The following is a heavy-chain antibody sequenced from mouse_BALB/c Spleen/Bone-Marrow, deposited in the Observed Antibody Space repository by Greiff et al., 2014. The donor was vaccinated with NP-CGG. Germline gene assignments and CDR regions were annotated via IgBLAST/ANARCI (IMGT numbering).Heavy chain of an antibody. CDR2: IDPANGNT. V-gene: IGHV14-3*02. Sequence: VQLQQSGAELVKPGASVKLSCTASGFNIKDTYMHWVKQRPEQGLEWIGRIDPANGNTKYDPKFQGKATRTADTSSNTAYLQLSSLTSEDTAVYYCARNDGYGKSFAYWGQGTLVTVSA. CDR1: GFNIKDTY. J-gene: IGHJ3*01. D-gene: IGHD2-2*01. CDR3: ARNDGYGKSFAY.